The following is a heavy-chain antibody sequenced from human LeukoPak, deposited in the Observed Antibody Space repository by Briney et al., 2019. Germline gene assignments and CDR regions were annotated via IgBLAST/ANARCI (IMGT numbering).Heavy chain of an antibody. CDR1: GYTFTGYY. V-gene: IGHV1-2*02. D-gene: IGHD2-2*01. J-gene: IGHJ4*02. Sequence: ASVKVSCKASGYTFTGYYMHWVRQAPGQGLEWMGWINPKRGGTNYAQQFQGRVTMTGDTSISTAYMELSRLRSDDTAVYSCARDIVVVPPAIPTECDYWGQGTLVTVSS. CDR3: ARDIVVVPPAIPTECDY. CDR2: INPKRGGT.